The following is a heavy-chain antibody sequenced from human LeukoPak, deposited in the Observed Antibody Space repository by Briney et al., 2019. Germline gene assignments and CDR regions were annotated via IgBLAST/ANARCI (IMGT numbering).Heavy chain of an antibody. CDR3: ARVISSWHDAFDI. D-gene: IGHD6-13*01. J-gene: IGHJ3*02. V-gene: IGHV3-48*01. CDR1: GFNFSIYS. Sequence: GGSLRLSCAASGFNFSIYSMNWVRQAPGKGLEWVSYITRSSTTIYYADSVKGRFTISRDNAKNSLYLQMNSLRVEDTAVYYCARVISSWHDAFDIWGQGTMVTVSS. CDR2: ITRSSTTI.